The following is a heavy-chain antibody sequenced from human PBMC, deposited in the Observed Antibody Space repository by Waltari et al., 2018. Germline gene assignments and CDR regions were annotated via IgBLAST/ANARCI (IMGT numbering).Heavy chain of an antibody. Sequence: QITLKESGPTLVKPTQTLTLTCTFSGFSLSTSGVGVGWIRQPPGKALEWLALIYWNDDKRYSPSLKSRLTITKATSKNQVVLTMTNMDPVDTATYYCAHSKEYYGSGSYYQMDFDYWGQGTLVTVSS. CDR1: GFSLSTSGVG. CDR2: IYWNDDK. V-gene: IGHV2-5*01. J-gene: IGHJ4*02. CDR3: AHSKEYYGSGSYYQMDFDY. D-gene: IGHD3-10*01.